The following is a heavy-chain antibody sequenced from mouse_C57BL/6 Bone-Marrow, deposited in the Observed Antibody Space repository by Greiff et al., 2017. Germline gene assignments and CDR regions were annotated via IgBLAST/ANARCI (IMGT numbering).Heavy chain of an antibody. V-gene: IGHV5-2*01. J-gene: IGHJ1*03. Sequence: EVKLMESGGGLVQPGESLKLSCESNEYEFPSHDMSWVRKTPEKRLELVAAINSDGGSTYYPDTMERRFIISRDNTKKTLYLQMSHLRSEDTALYFCARPLYGSSYWCFDVWGTGTTVTGSA. D-gene: IGHD1-1*01. CDR3: ARPLYGSSYWCFDV. CDR1: EYEFPSHD. CDR2: INSDGGST.